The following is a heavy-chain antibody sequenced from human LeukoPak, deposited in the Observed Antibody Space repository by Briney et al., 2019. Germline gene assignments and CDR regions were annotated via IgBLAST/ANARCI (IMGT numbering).Heavy chain of an antibody. Sequence: ASVRVSCKASGYSFTNYYMHSVRQAPGQGLEWMTMINPSGGSTTYAQNFQDRVTVTRDMSTSTVYMELSSLTSEDTAVYYCARTRGYYFDYWGQGTLVTVSS. CDR2: INPSGGST. V-gene: IGHV1-46*01. CDR1: GYSFTNYY. J-gene: IGHJ4*02. CDR3: ARTRGYYFDY.